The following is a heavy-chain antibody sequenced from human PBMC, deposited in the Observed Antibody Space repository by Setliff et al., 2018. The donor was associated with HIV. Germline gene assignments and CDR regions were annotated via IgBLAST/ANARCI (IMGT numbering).Heavy chain of an antibody. CDR1: GGSFSSYA. D-gene: IGHD3-3*02. V-gene: IGHV1-69*13. CDR2: INPIFGTA. J-gene: IGHJ4*02. Sequence: SVKVSYKASGGSFSSYATNWVRQAPGQGLEWMGGINPIFGTANIAEKFQGRVTITADESTSTAYMELSSLRSEDKAVYYCASYIFGMGTSYWGQGTRVTVSS. CDR3: ASYIFGMGTSY.